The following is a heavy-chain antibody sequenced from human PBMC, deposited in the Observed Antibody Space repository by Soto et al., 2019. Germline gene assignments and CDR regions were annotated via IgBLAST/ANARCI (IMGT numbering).Heavy chain of an antibody. J-gene: IGHJ5*02. CDR3: ARGRSKDFTSTPPPRFDP. V-gene: IGHV3-13*01. CDR1: VFTFSDFD. CDR2: IGTLHDT. Sequence: PGGSLRLSCEASVFTFSDFDIYWVRQAAGEGLECVSGIGTLHDTYYADSVEGRFTISRDNARGSVYLQMNSLRAGDTAVYFCARGRSKDFTSTPPPRFDPWGQGVLVTVSS. D-gene: IGHD2-15*01.